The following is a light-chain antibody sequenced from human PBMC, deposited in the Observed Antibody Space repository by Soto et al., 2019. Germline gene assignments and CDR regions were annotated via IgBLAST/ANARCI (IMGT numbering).Light chain of an antibody. CDR3: QQFGTSPFT. V-gene: IGKV3-20*01. J-gene: IGKJ3*01. CDR2: GAS. Sequence: EIVLTQSPGTPSLSPGERATLSCWASQSVRSRYFAWYQQKPGQAPRLLIYGASSRATDIPDRFSGSGSETVFTLTISRLEPEDFAVYYCQQFGTSPFTFGPGTKVDIK. CDR1: QSVRSRY.